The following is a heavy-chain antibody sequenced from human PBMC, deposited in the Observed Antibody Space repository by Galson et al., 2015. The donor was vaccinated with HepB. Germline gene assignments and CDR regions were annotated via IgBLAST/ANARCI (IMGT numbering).Heavy chain of an antibody. CDR2: IDWDDDK. CDR3: ARIARSTYTGYDTLDS. D-gene: IGHD5-12*01. CDR1: GFSLATGGMS. J-gene: IGHJ4*02. Sequence: PALVKPTQTLTLTCTFSGFSLATGGMSLTWIRQPPGKALEWLARIDWDDDKYYSTSLKTRLTISKDTSRNQVVLTMTNMDPVDTATYYCARIARSTYTGYDTLDSWGQGTLVTVSS. V-gene: IGHV2-70*11.